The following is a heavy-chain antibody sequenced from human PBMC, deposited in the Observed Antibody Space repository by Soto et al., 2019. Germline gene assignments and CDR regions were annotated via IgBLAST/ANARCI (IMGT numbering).Heavy chain of an antibody. Sequence: QLHLVQSGAVVKKPGASVTVSCSASGYPVTAYYMHWVRQAPGRGLEWMGGINPATGAAKYTQTFQGRATKTRDAATSTVFMELSGLPSEDTAVFYCARGGGVGVAGSAAFDMWGQGTLVTVSS. CDR2: INPATGAA. CDR3: ARGGGVGVAGSAAFDM. CDR1: GYPVTAYY. V-gene: IGHV1-2*02. D-gene: IGHD3-3*01. J-gene: IGHJ3*02.